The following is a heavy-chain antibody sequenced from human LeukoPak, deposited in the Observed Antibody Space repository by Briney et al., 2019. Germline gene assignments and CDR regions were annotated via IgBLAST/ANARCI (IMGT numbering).Heavy chain of an antibody. Sequence: SETLSLTCTVSGVSISSYYWSWIRQPAGKGLEWIGRIYTSGSTNYNPSLKSRVTMSVDTSKNQFSLKLSSVTAADTAVYYCARGRYYYDSSGYRTFDYWGQGTLVTVSS. CDR2: IYTSGST. V-gene: IGHV4-4*07. CDR3: ARGRYYYDSSGYRTFDY. J-gene: IGHJ4*02. CDR1: GVSISSYY. D-gene: IGHD3-22*01.